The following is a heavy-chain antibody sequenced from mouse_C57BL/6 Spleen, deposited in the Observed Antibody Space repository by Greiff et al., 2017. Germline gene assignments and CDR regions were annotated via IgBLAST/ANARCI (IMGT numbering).Heavy chain of an antibody. CDR3: ASTVVANWYFDV. V-gene: IGHV1-59*01. D-gene: IGHD1-1*01. Sequence: QVQLQQPGAELVRPGTSVKLSCKASGYTFTSYWMNWVKQRPGQGLEWIGVLDPSDSYTNYNQKFQGKATLTVDTSSSPAYMTLSSLTSEDSAVCYCASTVVANWYFDVWGTGTTVTVSS. J-gene: IGHJ1*03. CDR1: GYTFTSYW. CDR2: LDPSDSYT.